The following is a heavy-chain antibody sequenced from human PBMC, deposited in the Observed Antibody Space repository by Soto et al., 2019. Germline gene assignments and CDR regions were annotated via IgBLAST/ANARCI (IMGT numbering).Heavy chain of an antibody. CDR2: ISGGGDTT. J-gene: IGHJ4*02. CDR3: AKGRGGSGSLTPRVDF. D-gene: IGHD3-10*01. Sequence: EVQLLESGGGLVQPGGSLRLSCAASGFTFNNYAMTWVRQAPGKGLEWGSAISGGGDTTSYADSVKGRCTVSRDGSKNTMYLQMSSMRAEDTALYYCAKGRGGSGSLTPRVDFWGQGTLVTVSS. V-gene: IGHV3-23*01. CDR1: GFTFNNYA.